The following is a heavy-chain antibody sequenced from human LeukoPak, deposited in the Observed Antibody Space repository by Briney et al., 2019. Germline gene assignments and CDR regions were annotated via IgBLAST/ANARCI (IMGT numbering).Heavy chain of an antibody. CDR1: GFTFSNAW. V-gene: IGHV3-23*01. Sequence: GGSLRPSCAASGFTFSNAWMSWVRQAPGKGLEWVSAISGSGGSTYYADSVKGRFTISRDNSKNTLYLQMNSLRAEDTAVYYCAKDLGRQGAFDIWGQGTMVTVSS. CDR2: ISGSGGST. J-gene: IGHJ3*02. CDR3: AKDLGRQGAFDI.